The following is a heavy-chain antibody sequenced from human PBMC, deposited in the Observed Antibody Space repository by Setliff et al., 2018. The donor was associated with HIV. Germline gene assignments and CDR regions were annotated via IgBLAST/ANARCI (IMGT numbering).Heavy chain of an antibody. D-gene: IGHD3-3*01. V-gene: IGHV4-4*07. CDR3: ARVPFTTGFDY. J-gene: IGHJ4*02. CDR1: GASISGYY. Sequence: SETLSLTCTVSGASISGYYWSWIRQAAGKGLEWIGRIETSGGNIDSNPSFKSRVTISVDTSKNHFSLKLSSVTAADTAVFYCARVPFTTGFDYWGQGILVTVSS. CDR2: IETSGGNI.